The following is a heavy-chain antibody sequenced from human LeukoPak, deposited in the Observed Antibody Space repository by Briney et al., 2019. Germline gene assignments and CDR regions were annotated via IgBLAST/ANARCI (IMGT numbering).Heavy chain of an antibody. CDR3: ARFRGRKAAAGIGRFYYYYGMDV. V-gene: IGHV4-59*12. D-gene: IGHD6-13*01. CDR1: GGSISSYY. Sequence: SETLSLTCTVSGGSISSYYWSWIRQPPGKGLEWIGYIYYSGSTNYNPSLKSRVTISVDTSKNQFSLKLSSVTAADTAVYYCARFRGRKAAAGIGRFYYYYGMDVWGQGTTVTVSS. J-gene: IGHJ6*02. CDR2: IYYSGST.